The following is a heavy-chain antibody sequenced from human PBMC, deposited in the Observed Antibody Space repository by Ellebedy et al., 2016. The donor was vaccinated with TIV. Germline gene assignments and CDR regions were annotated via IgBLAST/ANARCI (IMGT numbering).Heavy chain of an antibody. J-gene: IGHJ5*02. Sequence: ASVKVSXKASGYTFTGYYMHWVRQAPGQGLEWMGWINPNSGGTNYAQKFQGRVTMTRDTSISTAYMELSRLKSEDTAVYYRARGRITMVRGVIAFRWFDPWGQGTLVTVSS. CDR2: INPNSGGT. CDR3: ARGRITMVRGVIAFRWFDP. D-gene: IGHD3-10*01. CDR1: GYTFTGYY. V-gene: IGHV1-2*02.